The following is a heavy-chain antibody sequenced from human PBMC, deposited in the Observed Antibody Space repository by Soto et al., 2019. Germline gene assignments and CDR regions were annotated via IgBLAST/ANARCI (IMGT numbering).Heavy chain of an antibody. V-gene: IGHV1-69*01. CDR3: ATGGRASAGTGYYYYYGMDV. CDR1: GGTFSSYA. D-gene: IGHD6-13*01. Sequence: QVQLVQSGAEVKKPGSSVKVSCKASGGTFSSYAISWVRQAPGQGLEWMGGIIPIFGTANYAQKFKGRVTMTEYESTSTAYMELRSLRSEATAVYDCATGGRASAGTGYYYYYGMDVWGQGTTVTVSS. CDR2: IIPIFGTA. J-gene: IGHJ6*02.